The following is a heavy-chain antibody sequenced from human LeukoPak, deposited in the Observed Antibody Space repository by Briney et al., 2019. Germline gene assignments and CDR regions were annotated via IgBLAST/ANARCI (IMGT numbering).Heavy chain of an antibody. Sequence: ASVKVSCKVSGYTLTELSVHWVRQAPGKGLEWMGGFDPEDGETIYAQKFQGRVTMTEDTSTDTAYMELSSLRSEDTAVYYCARDRGVSYYNPKDLIFDYWGQGTLVTVSS. CDR3: ARDRGVSYYNPKDLIFDY. D-gene: IGHD1-26*01. J-gene: IGHJ4*02. CDR2: FDPEDGET. V-gene: IGHV1-24*01. CDR1: GYTLTELS.